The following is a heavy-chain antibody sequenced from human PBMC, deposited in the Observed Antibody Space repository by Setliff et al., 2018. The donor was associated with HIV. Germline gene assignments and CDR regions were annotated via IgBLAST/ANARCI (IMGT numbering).Heavy chain of an antibody. CDR1: GYSVSSGYY. V-gene: IGHV4-38-2*01. CDR3: ARRYGDYKIGDWFFDL. CDR2: IYYSGST. D-gene: IGHD4-17*01. Sequence: SETLSLTCAVSGYSVSSGYYWGWIRQPPGKGLEWIASIYYSGSTYYAPSLKSRVTISVDTSKNQFSLKLTSVTAADTAVYYCARRYGDYKIGDWFFDLWGRGTLVTVSS. J-gene: IGHJ2*01.